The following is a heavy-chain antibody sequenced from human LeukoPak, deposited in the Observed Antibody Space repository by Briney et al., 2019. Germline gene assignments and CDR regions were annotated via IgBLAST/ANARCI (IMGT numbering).Heavy chain of an antibody. CDR1: GFTFSSYA. Sequence: PGGSLRLSCAASGFTFSSYAMSWVRQAPGKGLEWVSAISGSGGSTYYADSVKGRFTISRDNSKNTLYLQMNSLRAEDTAVYYCARDSLGYYYYGMDVWGQGTTVTVSS. V-gene: IGHV3-23*01. J-gene: IGHJ6*02. CDR3: ARDSLGYYYYGMDV. CDR2: ISGSGGST. D-gene: IGHD3-16*01.